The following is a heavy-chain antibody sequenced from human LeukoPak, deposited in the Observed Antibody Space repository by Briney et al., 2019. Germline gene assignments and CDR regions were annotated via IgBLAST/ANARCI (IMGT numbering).Heavy chain of an antibody. CDR2: IYYSGST. CDR1: GGSISSYY. D-gene: IGHD2-2*01. V-gene: IGHV4-59*01. CDR3: ARDHGSTSSYNWFDP. Sequence: PSETLSRTCTVSGGSISSYYWSWLGQPPGKGREWGGYIYYSGSTNYNPSLESRVTISVDTSKNQFSLKLSSVTAADTAVYYCARDHGSTSSYNWFDPWGQGTLVTVSS. J-gene: IGHJ5*02.